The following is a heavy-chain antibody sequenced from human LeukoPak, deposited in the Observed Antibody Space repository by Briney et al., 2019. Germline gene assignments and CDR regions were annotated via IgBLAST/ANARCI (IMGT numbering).Heavy chain of an antibody. Sequence: PGGSLRLSCAASGFSFDDYGLTWVRQAPGKGLEWIGSIYYSGTTYYNPSLKSRVTISLDTSKNQFSLKLSSVTASDTAVYYCARQSARDGFRNAFDIWGQGTMVTVSS. D-gene: IGHD5-24*01. CDR1: GFSFDDYG. J-gene: IGHJ3*02. CDR3: ARQSARDGFRNAFDI. CDR2: IYYSGTT. V-gene: IGHV4-39*01.